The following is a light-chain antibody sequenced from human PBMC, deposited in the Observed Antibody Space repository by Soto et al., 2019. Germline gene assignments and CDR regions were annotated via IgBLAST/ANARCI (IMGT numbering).Light chain of an antibody. CDR1: QGIGTY. CDR3: QQVDSYPRT. CDR2: ASS. V-gene: IGKV1-9*01. J-gene: IGKJ1*01. Sequence: IQLTQSPSSLSASVGDRVTVTCLASQGIGTYLVWYQQKSGKAPTVLIYASSTLQTGVPSRFSGSGSGTDFSLTISSLHPEDVATYYCQQVDSYPRTFGQGAKEDIK.